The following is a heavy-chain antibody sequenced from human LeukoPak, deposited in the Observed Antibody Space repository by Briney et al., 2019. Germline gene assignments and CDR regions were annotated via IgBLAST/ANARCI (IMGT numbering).Heavy chain of an antibody. D-gene: IGHD5-18*01. Sequence: GGSLRLSCAASGFTFSSYAMHWVRQAPGKGLEYVSAISGNGGNTFYANSVKGRFTISRDNSKNTLYLQMGSLKPEDMAVYYCARGARGYSYGWVAFDIWGQGTMVTVSS. CDR1: GFTFSSYA. J-gene: IGHJ3*02. CDR2: ISGNGGNT. CDR3: ARGARGYSYGWVAFDI. V-gene: IGHV3-64*01.